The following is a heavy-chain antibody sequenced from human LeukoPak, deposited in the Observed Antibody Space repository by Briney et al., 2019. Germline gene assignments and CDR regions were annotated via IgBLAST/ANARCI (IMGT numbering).Heavy chain of an antibody. CDR2: LSGSGGST. Sequence: GGSLRLSCAASGFSLSNFGMSWVRQAPGKGLEWVSGLSGSGGSTYYPDSVKGRFTISRDNSKNTLYLQMNSLRAEHTAVYYCAKDLRICAGDCRDAFDIWGQGTTVIVSP. V-gene: IGHV3-23*01. J-gene: IGHJ3*02. CDR3: AKDLRICAGDCRDAFDI. CDR1: GFSLSNFG. D-gene: IGHD2-21*02.